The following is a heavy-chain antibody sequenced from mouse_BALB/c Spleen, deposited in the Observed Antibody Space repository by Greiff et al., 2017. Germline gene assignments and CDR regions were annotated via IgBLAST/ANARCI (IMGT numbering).Heavy chain of an antibody. V-gene: IGHV1-54*03. D-gene: IGHD1-2*01. CDR3: TLLRLTGDFDY. CDR1: GYAFTNYL. CDR2: INPGSGGT. Sequence: QVQLQQSGAELVRPGTSVKVSCKASGYAFTNYLIEWVQQRPGQGLEWIGVINPGSGGTNYNEKFKGKATLTADKSSSTAYMQLSSLTSDDSAVYFCTLLRLTGDFDYWGQGTTLTVSS. J-gene: IGHJ2*01.